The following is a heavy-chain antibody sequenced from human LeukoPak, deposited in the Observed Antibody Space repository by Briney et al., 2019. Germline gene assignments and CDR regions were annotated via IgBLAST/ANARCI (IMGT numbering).Heavy chain of an antibody. D-gene: IGHD2-15*01. CDR2: INHSGST. V-gene: IGHV4-34*01. CDR3: ARGRGYCSGGSCYSRRPNWFDP. J-gene: IGHJ5*02. CDR1: GGSFSGYY. Sequence: SETLSLTCAVYGGSFSGYYWSWIRQPPGKGLEWIGEINHSGSTNYNPSLKSRVTISVDTSKNQFSLKPSSVTAADTAVYYCARGRGYCSGGSCYSRRPNWFDPWGQGTLVTVSS.